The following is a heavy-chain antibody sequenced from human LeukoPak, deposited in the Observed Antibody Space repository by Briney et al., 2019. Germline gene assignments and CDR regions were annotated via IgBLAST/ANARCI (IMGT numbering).Heavy chain of an antibody. CDR1: GFTFSDYY. Sequence: GGSLRLSCAASGFTFSDYYMNWIRQAPGKGLEWISYMSSSGSTISYADSVTGRFTVSRDNAKNSLYLQMNSLRAEDTAVYYCAREISLNFGVVIPYYFDYWGQGTLVTVSS. D-gene: IGHD3-3*01. CDR3: AREISLNFGVVIPYYFDY. J-gene: IGHJ4*02. CDR2: MSSSGSTI. V-gene: IGHV3-11*04.